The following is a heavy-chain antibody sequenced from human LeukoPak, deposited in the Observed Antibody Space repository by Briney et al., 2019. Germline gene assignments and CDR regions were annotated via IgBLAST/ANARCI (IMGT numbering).Heavy chain of an antibody. Sequence: ASVKVSCKVSVYTLTELSMHWVRQAPGKGLEWMGGFDPEDGETIYAQKFQGRATMTEDTSTDTAYMELSSLRSEDTAVYYCAVNVLRYFDWFQRSGYFEYWGQGTLVTVSS. D-gene: IGHD3-9*01. CDR1: VYTLTELS. CDR2: FDPEDGET. J-gene: IGHJ4*02. CDR3: AVNVLRYFDWFQRSGYFEY. V-gene: IGHV1-24*01.